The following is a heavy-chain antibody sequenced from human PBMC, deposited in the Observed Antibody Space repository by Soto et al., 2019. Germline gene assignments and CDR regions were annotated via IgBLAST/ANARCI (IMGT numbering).Heavy chain of an antibody. J-gene: IGHJ4*02. V-gene: IGHV3-48*02. D-gene: IGHD6-13*01. CDR1: GFTFSSYS. CDR2: ITSSGTTV. CDR3: ARGSSNWAYYFDF. Sequence: EVHLVESGGGLVQPGGSLRLSCAASGFTFSSYSLNWVRQAPGKGLEWVSYITSSGTTVYYADSVRGRFTISRDNAKNSLYLQMNSLRDDATAVYYCARGSSNWAYYFDFWGQGTLVTVSP.